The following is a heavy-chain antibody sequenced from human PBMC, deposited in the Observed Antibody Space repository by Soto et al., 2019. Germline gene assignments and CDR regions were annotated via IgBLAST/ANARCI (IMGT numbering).Heavy chain of an antibody. J-gene: IGHJ5*02. V-gene: IGHV1-3*01. Sequence: ASVKVSCKASGYTFTSYAMHWVRQAPGQRLEWMGWINAGNGNTKYSQKFQGRVTITRDTSASTAYMELSSLRSEDTAVYYCAREVEGLITIFGVGSKPWFDPWGQGTMV. CDR1: GYTFTSYA. D-gene: IGHD3-3*01. CDR2: INAGNGNT. CDR3: AREVEGLITIFGVGSKPWFDP.